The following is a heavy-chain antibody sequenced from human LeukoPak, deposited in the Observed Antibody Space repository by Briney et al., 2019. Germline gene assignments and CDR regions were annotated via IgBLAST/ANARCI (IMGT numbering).Heavy chain of an antibody. D-gene: IGHD3-10*01. CDR2: LFYSGST. Sequence: SETLSLTCTVSGGSISSYYWSWIRQPPGKGLEWMAYLFYSGSTDYNPSLESRVTISVDTSKNQFSLKLRSVTAVDTAVYYCATVAVIRGVTYFDYWGQGTLVTVSS. CDR3: ATVAVIRGVTYFDY. CDR1: GGSISSYY. J-gene: IGHJ4*02. V-gene: IGHV4-59*01.